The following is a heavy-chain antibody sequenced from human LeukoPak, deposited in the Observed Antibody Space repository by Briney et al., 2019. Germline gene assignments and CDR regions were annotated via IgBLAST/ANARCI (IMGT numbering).Heavy chain of an antibody. V-gene: IGHV4-30-4*07. D-gene: IGHD5-24*01. CDR1: GDSISSGGYS. CDR2: IHDSGST. CDR3: ARHPSGRMWLQQGGWFDP. Sequence: SETLSLTCAVSGDSISSGGYSWSWIRQTPGKGLEWIAYIHDSGSTYNNPSLKSRLSISIDTSKNQFSLKLTSVTAADTAVYYCARHPSGRMWLQQGGWFDPWGQGTLVTVSS. J-gene: IGHJ5*02.